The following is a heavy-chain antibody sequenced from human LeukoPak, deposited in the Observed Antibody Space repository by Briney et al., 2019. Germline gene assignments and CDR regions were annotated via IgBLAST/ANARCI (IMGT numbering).Heavy chain of an antibody. CDR1: EFTFSSYS. CDR3: ARRIFIAAASDY. V-gene: IGHV3-21*01. D-gene: IGHD6-13*01. Sequence: PGGSLRLSCAASEFTFSSYSMNWVRQAPGKGLEWVSSISSSSSYIYYADSVKGRFTISRDNAKNSLYLQMNSLRAEDTAVYYCARRIFIAAASDYWGQGTLVTVSS. CDR2: ISSSSSYI. J-gene: IGHJ4*02.